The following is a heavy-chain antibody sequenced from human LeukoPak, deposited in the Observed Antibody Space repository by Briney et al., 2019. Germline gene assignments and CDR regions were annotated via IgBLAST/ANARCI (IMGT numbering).Heavy chain of an antibody. D-gene: IGHD3-10*01. V-gene: IGHV4-39*07. CDR1: GGSLISTTYY. Sequence: SETLSLTCAVSGGSLISTTYYWGWIRQPPGKGLEWIGSIYYSGSTYYNPSLKSRVTVSVDMSKNQFSLQLSSVTAADTAVYYCARFGPITLGYYYYYYMDVWGKGTTVTVSS. J-gene: IGHJ6*03. CDR3: ARFGPITLGYYYYYYMDV. CDR2: IYYSGST.